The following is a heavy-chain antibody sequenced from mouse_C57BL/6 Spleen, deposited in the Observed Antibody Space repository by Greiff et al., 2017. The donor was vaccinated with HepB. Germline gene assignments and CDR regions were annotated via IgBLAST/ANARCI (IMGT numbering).Heavy chain of an antibody. V-gene: IGHV1-66*01. CDR1: GYSFTSYY. CDR3: ARTGTEWYFDV. J-gene: IGHJ1*03. Sequence: VQLQESGPELVKPGASVKISCKASGYSFTSYYIHWVKQRPGQGLEWIGWIYPGSGNIKYNEKFKGKATLTADTSSSTAYMQLSSLTSEDSAVYYCARTGTEWYFDVWGTGTTVTVSS. D-gene: IGHD4-1*01. CDR2: IYPGSGNI.